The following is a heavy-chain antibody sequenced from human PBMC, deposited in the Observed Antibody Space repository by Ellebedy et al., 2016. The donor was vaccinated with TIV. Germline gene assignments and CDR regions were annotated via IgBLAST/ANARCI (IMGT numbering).Heavy chain of an antibody. D-gene: IGHD1-14*01. J-gene: IGHJ3*01. Sequence: SETLSLTXAVYGGSFSGYYWSWIRQPPGKGLEWIGESSHSGSSNYNPSLRSRATISIDTSKNQFSLRLTSVTAADTAVYYCARTTAFDVWGQGTMVTVSS. V-gene: IGHV4-34*01. CDR1: GGSFSGYY. CDR3: ARTTAFDV. CDR2: SSHSGSS.